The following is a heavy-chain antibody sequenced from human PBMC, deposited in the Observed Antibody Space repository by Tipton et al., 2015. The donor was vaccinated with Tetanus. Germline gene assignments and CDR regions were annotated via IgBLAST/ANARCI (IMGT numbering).Heavy chain of an antibody. J-gene: IGHJ4*02. CDR1: GYTFTSYG. D-gene: IGHD3-10*01. Sequence: QLVQSGAEVKKPGASVEVSCKASGYTFTSYGISWVRQAPGQGLEWMGCINGDNGNTKYSQKFQDRVTITRDTSASTGYMELSSLRSEDTAVYYCARVVRGSGSHIRAVDYWGQGTLVTVSS. V-gene: IGHV1-18*01. CDR2: INGDNGNT. CDR3: ARVVRGSGSHIRAVDY.